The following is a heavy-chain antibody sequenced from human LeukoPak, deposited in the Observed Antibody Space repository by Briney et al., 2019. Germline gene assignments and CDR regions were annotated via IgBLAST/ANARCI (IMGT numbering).Heavy chain of an antibody. CDR3: AKVRVDAYVSPNDY. V-gene: IGHV3-30*18. Sequence: GGSLRLSCAVSGFTFSSYGMHWVRQAPGMGLEWVGIISYDGSNKYYADSVKGRFTISRDNSRNTLYLQMTSLRAEDTALYYCAKVRVDAYVSPNDYWGQGTLVTVSS. J-gene: IGHJ4*02. D-gene: IGHD3-16*01. CDR1: GFTFSSYG. CDR2: ISYDGSNK.